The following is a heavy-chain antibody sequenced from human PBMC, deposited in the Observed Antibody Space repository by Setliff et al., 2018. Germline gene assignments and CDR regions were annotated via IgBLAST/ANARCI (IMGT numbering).Heavy chain of an antibody. V-gene: IGHV3-48*01. D-gene: IGHD3-3*01. J-gene: IGHJ4*02. CDR1: GFSFSGYG. CDR2: ISSTSSTI. CDR3: ARVGIFGGGYFDF. Sequence: GGPLRLSCATSGFSFSGYGMHWVRQAPGKGLEWVSYISSTSSTIYYADSVKGRFTISRDSAKNSLYLHMNSLRAEDTAVYYCARVGIFGGGYFDFWGQGTLVTVSS.